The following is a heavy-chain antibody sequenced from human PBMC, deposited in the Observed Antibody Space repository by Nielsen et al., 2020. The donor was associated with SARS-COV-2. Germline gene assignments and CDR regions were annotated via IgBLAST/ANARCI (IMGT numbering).Heavy chain of an antibody. J-gene: IGHJ6*02. V-gene: IGHV4-34*01. CDR3: ARRGFMDV. D-gene: IGHD3-10*01. CDR2: INRGGST. Sequence: WIRQPPGKGLEWIGEINRGGSTNYNPSLKSRVTISVDTSKNQFSLKLSSVTAADTAVYYCARRGFMDVWGQGTTVTVSS.